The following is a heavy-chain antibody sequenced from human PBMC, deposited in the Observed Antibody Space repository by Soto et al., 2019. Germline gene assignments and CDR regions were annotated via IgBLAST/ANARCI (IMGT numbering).Heavy chain of an antibody. J-gene: IGHJ5*02. V-gene: IGHV3-23*01. CDR3: AKDPKSTIRFNWFDP. CDR1: GFTFSSYA. D-gene: IGHD2-8*01. Sequence: EVQLSESGGGLVQPGGSLRLSCAASGFTFSSYAMSWVRQAPGKGLEWVSGISGSGSGTYYADSVKGRFTISRDNSKKTLYLQMNSLRAEDTAKYYCAKDPKSTIRFNWFDPWGQGTLVTVSS. CDR2: ISGSGSGT.